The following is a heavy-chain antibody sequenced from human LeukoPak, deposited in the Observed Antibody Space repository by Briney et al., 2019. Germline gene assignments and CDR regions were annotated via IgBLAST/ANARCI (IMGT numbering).Heavy chain of an antibody. CDR2: IYYSGST. V-gene: IGHV4-38-2*01. D-gene: IGHD2-8*01. CDR3: ARNNTLMMYPRGGEDKGFDY. CDR1: GYSISSDNY. J-gene: IGHJ4*02. Sequence: SETLSLTCAVSGYSISSDNYWAWIRQPPGKGLEWIGSIYYSGSTHYNPSLKSRVTISVDTSKNAFSLKLTSVTAADTAVYYCARNNTLMMYPRGGEDKGFDYWGQGTLVTVSS.